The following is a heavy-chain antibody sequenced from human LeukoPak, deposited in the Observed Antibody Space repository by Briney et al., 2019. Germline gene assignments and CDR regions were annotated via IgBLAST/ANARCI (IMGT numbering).Heavy chain of an antibody. V-gene: IGHV3-64D*09. CDR3: VKRALTTAWIDN. D-gene: IGHD3-3*01. J-gene: IGHJ4*02. Sequence: GGSLRLSCSASGFTFSSFAIHWVRQAPGKGLEYVSAISPSGGSTFYPDSVKGRFTISRDNSKNTVYLQLGSLRAEDTAVYYCVKRALTTAWIDNWGQGTLVTVSS. CDR1: GFTFSSFA. CDR2: ISPSGGST.